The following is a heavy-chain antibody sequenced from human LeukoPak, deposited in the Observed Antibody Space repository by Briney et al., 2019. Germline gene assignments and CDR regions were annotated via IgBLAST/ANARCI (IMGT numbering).Heavy chain of an antibody. CDR3: AKSFDY. Sequence: GGSLRLSCAASGFTFNTYVMHWVRQAPGKGLVWVACIDTGGKTTTYADSVKGRFTISRDNAKNMLYVQMNSLRAEDTAVYYCAKSFDYWGQGTLVTVSS. V-gene: IGHV3-74*01. CDR2: IDTGGKTT. CDR1: GFTFNTYV. J-gene: IGHJ4*02.